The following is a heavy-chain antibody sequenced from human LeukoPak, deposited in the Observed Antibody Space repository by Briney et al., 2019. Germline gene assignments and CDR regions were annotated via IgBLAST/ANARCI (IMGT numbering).Heavy chain of an antibody. CDR2: MNSDGTTT. J-gene: IGHJ4*02. CDR3: TIAGSYRFDY. V-gene: IGHV3-74*01. D-gene: IGHD3-16*02. Sequence: GGSLRLSCAGSGFAFSSSWMHWVRQAPGKGLVWVSRMNSDGTTTNYADSVKGRFTISRDNAKNTLYLRMNSLTVEDTAVYYCTIAGSYRFDYWGQGTLVTVSP. CDR1: GFAFSSSW.